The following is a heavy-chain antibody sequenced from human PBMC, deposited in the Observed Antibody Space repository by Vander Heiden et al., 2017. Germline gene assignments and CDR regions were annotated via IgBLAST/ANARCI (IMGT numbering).Heavy chain of an antibody. CDR2: ISGSGGST. D-gene: IGHD6-19*01. CDR3: AKDPGYSSGWARVGMDV. V-gene: IGHV3-23*01. CDR1: GFTFSSYA. J-gene: IGHJ6*02. Sequence: LLESGGGLVQPGGSLRLSCAASGFTFSSYAMSWVRQAPGKGLEWVSAISGSGGSTYYADSVKGRFTISRDNSKNTLYLQMNSLRAEDTAVYYCAKDPGYSSGWARVGMDVWGQGTTVTVSS.